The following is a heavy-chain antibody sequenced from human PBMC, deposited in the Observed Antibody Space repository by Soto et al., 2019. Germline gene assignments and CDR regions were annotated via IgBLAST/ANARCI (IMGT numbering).Heavy chain of an antibody. CDR2: IGGSVGDI. V-gene: IGHV3-23*01. Sequence: GGSLRLSCAASGFTFNFHAMTWVRQAPGKGLEWVSIIGGSVGDIYYAQSVKGRFTVSRDNSKNTVYLQMDSLRVDDTAVYFCARTSSYYYMDVWGKGTTVTVSS. CDR1: GFTFNFHA. J-gene: IGHJ6*03. CDR3: ARTSSYYYMDV.